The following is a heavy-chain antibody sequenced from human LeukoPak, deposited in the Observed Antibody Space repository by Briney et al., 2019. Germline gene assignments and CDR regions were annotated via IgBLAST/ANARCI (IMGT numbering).Heavy chain of an antibody. D-gene: IGHD6-6*01. CDR1: GFTFDDHG. V-gene: IGHV3-20*04. CDR3: AKDREQLVSRVMDY. CDR2: INWNSGSK. Sequence: GGSLRLSCATSGFTFDDHGLSWVRQAPGKGLEWVSGINWNSGSKRYVASVKGRFTISRDNSKNTLYLQMNSLRAEDAAVYYCAKDREQLVSRVMDYWGQGTLVTVSS. J-gene: IGHJ4*02.